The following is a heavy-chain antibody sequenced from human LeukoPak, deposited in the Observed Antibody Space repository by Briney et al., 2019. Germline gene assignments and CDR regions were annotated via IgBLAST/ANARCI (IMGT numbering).Heavy chain of an antibody. J-gene: IGHJ4*02. Sequence: GESLKISCKGSGYRFTNHWIGWVRQMPGRGLEWMGIIYPGDSETRYSPSFQGQVTISADKSSSTAYLQWSSLKASDTAMYYCARIVGGFSYGYKDYWGQGTLVTVPS. V-gene: IGHV5-51*01. CDR2: IYPGDSET. D-gene: IGHD5-18*01. CDR1: GYRFTNHW. CDR3: ARIVGGFSYGYKDY.